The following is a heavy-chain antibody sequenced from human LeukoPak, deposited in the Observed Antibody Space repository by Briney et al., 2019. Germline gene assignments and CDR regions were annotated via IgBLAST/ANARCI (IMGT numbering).Heavy chain of an antibody. Sequence: GGSLRLSCAASGFTFSSYAMSWVRQAPGKGLEWVSSISGSGGSTYYADSVKGRFTIARDNSKNTLYLQMNSLRAEDTAVYYCAKDKGGSWWGFDYWGQGTLVTVSS. V-gene: IGHV3-23*01. CDR2: ISGSGGST. CDR3: AKDKGGSWWGFDY. CDR1: GFTFSSYA. D-gene: IGHD6-13*01. J-gene: IGHJ4*02.